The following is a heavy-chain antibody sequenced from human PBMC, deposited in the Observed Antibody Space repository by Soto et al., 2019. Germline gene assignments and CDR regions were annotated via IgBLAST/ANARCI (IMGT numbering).Heavy chain of an antibody. CDR3: ARFGAGIMDV. D-gene: IGHD6-19*01. Sequence: GAPVKVSCKASGYTFASYAICSVHQAPGQRIEWMGWINAYNGNTNYAQRFQGRVTITTDTSTSTAYMELRSLRSDDTAVYYCARFGAGIMDVWGQGTTVTVSS. J-gene: IGHJ6*02. V-gene: IGHV1-18*01. CDR2: INAYNGNT. CDR1: GYTFASYA.